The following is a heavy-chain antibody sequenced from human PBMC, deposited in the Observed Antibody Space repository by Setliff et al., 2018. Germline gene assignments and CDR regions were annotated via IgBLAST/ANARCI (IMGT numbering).Heavy chain of an antibody. CDR3: ARGDRYCSGGSCYLGASYYYGMDV. CDR2: IYYSGST. D-gene: IGHD2-15*01. V-gene: IGHV4-59*01. J-gene: IGHJ6*02. Sequence: PSETLSLTCTVSGGSISSYYWSWIRQPPGKGLEWIGYIYYSGSTNYNPSLKSRVTISVDTSKNQFSLKLSSVTAADTAVYCCARGDRYCSGGSCYLGASYYYGMDVWGQGTTVTVSS. CDR1: GGSISSYY.